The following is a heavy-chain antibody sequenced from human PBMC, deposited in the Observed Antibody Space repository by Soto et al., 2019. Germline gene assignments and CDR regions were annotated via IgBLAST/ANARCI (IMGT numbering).Heavy chain of an antibody. V-gene: IGHV3-23*01. D-gene: IGHD3-3*01. CDR2: ISGSGGST. CDR3: AKDLDGLTPGGMDPYFDY. Sequence: PGGSLRLSCAASGFTFSSYAMSWVRQAPGKGLEWVSAISGSGGSTYYADSVKGRFTISRDNSKNTLYLQMNSLRAEDTAVYYCAKDLDGLTPGGMDPYFDYWGQGTLVTVSS. J-gene: IGHJ4*02. CDR1: GFTFSSYA.